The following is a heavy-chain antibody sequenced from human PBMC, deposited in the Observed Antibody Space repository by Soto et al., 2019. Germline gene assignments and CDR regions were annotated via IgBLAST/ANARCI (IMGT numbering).Heavy chain of an antibody. CDR1: GDSVSSNIAA. CDR2: PYYRSKWYN. D-gene: IGHD6-19*01. J-gene: IGHJ4*02. V-gene: IGHV6-1*01. Sequence: QVQLQQSGPGLVKPSETLSVTCAISGDSVSSNIAAWNWIRQSPSGGLEWLGRPYYRSKWYNDYSVSVRGRITVKADTSKNQFTLQLNSVPPEGTAVYYCAREKFSSAWHLFEYWGQGTLVTVSS. CDR3: AREKFSSAWHLFEY.